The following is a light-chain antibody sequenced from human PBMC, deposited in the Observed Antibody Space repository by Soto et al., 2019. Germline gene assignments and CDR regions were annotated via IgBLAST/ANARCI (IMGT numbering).Light chain of an antibody. CDR1: QSVSSN. CDR3: WPPYT. Sequence: DIVMTQSPGTLSVSPGERATLSCRASQSVSSNLAWYQQKPGQAPRLLIYDASTRATGIPARFSGSGSGTDFTLSISSLQSKDFAVYYTWPPYTFGQGTKLEI. CDR2: DAS. V-gene: IGKV3-15*01. J-gene: IGKJ2*01.